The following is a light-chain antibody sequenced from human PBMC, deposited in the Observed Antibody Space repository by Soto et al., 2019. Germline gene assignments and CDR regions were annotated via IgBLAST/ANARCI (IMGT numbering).Light chain of an antibody. CDR3: QQYYSTPRT. CDR1: QSVLYSSNNKNY. J-gene: IGKJ4*01. CDR2: WAS. V-gene: IGKV4-1*01. Sequence: DIVMTQSPDSLAVSLGERATINCKSSQSVLYSSNNKNYLGWYQQKPVQPPKLLIYWASTRESGVPDRFSGSGSGTDFTLTISSLQAEDVAVYYCQQYYSTPRTFGGGTKVEIK.